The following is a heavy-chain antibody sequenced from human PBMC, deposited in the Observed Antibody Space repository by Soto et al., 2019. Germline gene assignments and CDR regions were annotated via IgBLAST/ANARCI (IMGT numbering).Heavy chain of an antibody. D-gene: IGHD3-16*01. J-gene: IGHJ4*02. CDR1: GYPFTSYY. Sequence: QVQLVQSGAEVKKPGASVKVSCKASGYPFTSYYVHWVRQAPGQGLERMGFINPSSGSTSYAQKFQGRVTMTRDTSTSTVYMEVSSLRSEDTAVYYCAREMYTTRGSPFDYWGQRTLVTVSS. CDR2: INPSSGST. CDR3: AREMYTTRGSPFDY. V-gene: IGHV1-46*01.